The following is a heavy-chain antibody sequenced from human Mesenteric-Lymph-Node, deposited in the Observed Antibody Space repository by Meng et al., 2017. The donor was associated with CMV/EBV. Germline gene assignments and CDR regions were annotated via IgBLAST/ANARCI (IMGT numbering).Heavy chain of an antibody. V-gene: IGHV3-23*01. CDR2: ISGSGGST. D-gene: IGHD6-6*01. CDR3: ARDLSSIAARWGLDP. Sequence: GESLKISCAASGFTFSSDTMNWVRQPPGKGLEWVSAISGSGGSTYYADSVKGRFTISRDNSKNTLYLQMNSLRAEDTAVYYCARDLSSIAARWGLDPWGQGTLVTVSS. CDR1: GFTFSSDT. J-gene: IGHJ5*02.